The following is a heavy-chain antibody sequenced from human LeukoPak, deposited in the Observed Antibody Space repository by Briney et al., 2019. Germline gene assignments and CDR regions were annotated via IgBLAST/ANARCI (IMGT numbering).Heavy chain of an antibody. J-gene: IGHJ4*02. CDR1: GYTFTSYA. CDR3: ARDQWGIVTMVRGVYNY. D-gene: IGHD3-10*01. V-gene: IGHV7-4-1*02. CDR2: INTNTGNP. Sequence: ASVKVSCKASGYTFTSYAMNWVRQAPGQGLEWMGWINTNTGNPTYAQGFTGRFVFSLDTSVSTAYLQISSLKAEDTAVYYCARDQWGIVTMVRGVYNYWGQGTLVTVSS.